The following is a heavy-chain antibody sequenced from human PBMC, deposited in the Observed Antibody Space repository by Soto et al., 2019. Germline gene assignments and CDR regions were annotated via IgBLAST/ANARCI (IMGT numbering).Heavy chain of an antibody. D-gene: IGHD5-18*01. CDR3: ATVGYTFGYASKT. V-gene: IGHV3-15*01. Sequence: EEQLVESGGGLVEPGGSLRLSCAASGFTFNNAWMSWVRQAPGKGLEWVGRIKNKIDGGTTDYAAPVKGRFTISRDDSKNQGYLQMDSLKTDDTAVYYCATVGYTFGYASKTWGQGTLVAVSS. J-gene: IGHJ4*02. CDR2: IKNKIDGGTT. CDR1: GFTFNNAW.